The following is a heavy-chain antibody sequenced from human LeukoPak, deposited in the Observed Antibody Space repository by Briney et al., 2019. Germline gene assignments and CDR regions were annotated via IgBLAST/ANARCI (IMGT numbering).Heavy chain of an antibody. CDR1: GGSISYFY. CDR2: IYTSGST. V-gene: IGHV4-4*07. J-gene: IGHJ4*02. CDR3: ARGSHPVTGTLGGYFDP. Sequence: SETLSLTCTVSGGSISYFYWSWIRQPAGKGLEWIGRIYTSGSTNYNPSLKSRVTISVDTSKNQFSLKLNSVTAADTAVYYCARGSHPVTGTLGGYFDPWGQGTLVTVSS. D-gene: IGHD6-19*01.